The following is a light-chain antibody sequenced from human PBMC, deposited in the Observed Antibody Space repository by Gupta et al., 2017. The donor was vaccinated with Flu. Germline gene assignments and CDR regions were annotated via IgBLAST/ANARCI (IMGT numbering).Light chain of an antibody. CDR3: ASWEDSMGGAGV. CDR2: IND. J-gene: IGLJ1*01. Sequence: ISCSGGTSTIVRNNVSWYQQLPGAAPSLLIYINDERPSAGPDRFSGSNSGTSASLAISGLQAEDEAVYYCASWEDSMGGAGVFGTGTKLTVL. CDR1: TSTIVRNN. V-gene: IGLV1-44*01.